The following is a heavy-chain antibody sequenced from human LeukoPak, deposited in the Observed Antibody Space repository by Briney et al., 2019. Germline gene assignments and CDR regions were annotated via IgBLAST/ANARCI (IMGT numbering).Heavy chain of an antibody. V-gene: IGHV4-59*01. CDR2: IYYSGST. CDR3: ARGYYYDSSGYDAFDI. Sequence: KPSETLSLTCTVSGGSISSYYWSWIRQPPGKGLEWIGYIYYSGSTNYNPSLKSRVTISVDTSKNQFSLKLSSVTAADTAVYYCARGYYYDSSGYDAFDIWGQGTMVTVSS. CDR1: GGSISSYY. D-gene: IGHD3-22*01. J-gene: IGHJ3*02.